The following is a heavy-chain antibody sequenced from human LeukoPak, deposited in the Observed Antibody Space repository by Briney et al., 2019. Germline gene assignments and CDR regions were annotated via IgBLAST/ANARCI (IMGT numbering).Heavy chain of an antibody. Sequence: ASVKVSCKASGYTFTSYYMHWVRQAPGQGLEWMGIINPSGGSTSYAQKFQGRVTMTRDMSTSTVYMELSSLRSEDTAVYYCARDRGGDYYDSSGYYRDAFDIWGQGTVVTVSS. V-gene: IGHV1-46*01. CDR3: ARDRGGDYYDSSGYYRDAFDI. CDR2: INPSGGST. D-gene: IGHD3-22*01. CDR1: GYTFTSYY. J-gene: IGHJ3*02.